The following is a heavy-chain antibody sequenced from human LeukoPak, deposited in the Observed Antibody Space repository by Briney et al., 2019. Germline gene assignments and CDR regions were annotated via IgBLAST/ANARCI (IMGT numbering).Heavy chain of an antibody. CDR2: ISGSGGST. D-gene: IGHD3-22*01. CDR1: GFTFSSYA. CDR3: ANIRTPTYYYDSSGWNDH. V-gene: IGHV3-23*01. Sequence: GGSLRLSCAASGFTFSSYAMSWVRQAPGKGLECVSAISGSGGSTYYADSVKGRFTISRDNSKNTLYLQMDSLRAEDTAVYYCANIRTPTYYYDSSGWNDHWGQGTLVTVSS. J-gene: IGHJ4*02.